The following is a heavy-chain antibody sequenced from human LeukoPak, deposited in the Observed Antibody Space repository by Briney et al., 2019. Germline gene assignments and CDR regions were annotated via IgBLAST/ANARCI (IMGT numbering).Heavy chain of an antibody. CDR2: IIPIFGTA. CDR1: GGTFSSYA. V-gene: IGHV1-69*06. Sequence: SVKVSCKASGGTFSSYAISWVRQAPGQGLEWMGGIIPIFGTANYAQKFQGRVTITADKSTSTAYMELSSLRSEDTAVYYCASWGTPSYYYDSSGILYWGQGTLVTVSS. J-gene: IGHJ4*02. D-gene: IGHD3-22*01. CDR3: ASWGTPSYYYDSSGILY.